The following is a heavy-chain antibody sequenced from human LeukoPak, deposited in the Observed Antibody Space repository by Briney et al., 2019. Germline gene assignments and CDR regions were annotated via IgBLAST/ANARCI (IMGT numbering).Heavy chain of an antibody. D-gene: IGHD3-10*01. CDR1: GGSISSYY. Sequence: SETLSLTCTVSGGSISSYYWSWIRQPPGKGLEWIGSIYYSGSTYYNPSLKSRVTISVDTSKNQFSLKLSSVTAADTAVYYCARSGRGGDWFDPWGQGTLVTVSS. CDR3: ARSGRGGDWFDP. J-gene: IGHJ5*02. V-gene: IGHV4-59*12. CDR2: IYYSGST.